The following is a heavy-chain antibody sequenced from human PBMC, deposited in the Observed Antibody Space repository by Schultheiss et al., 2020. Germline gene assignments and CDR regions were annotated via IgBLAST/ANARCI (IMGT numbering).Heavy chain of an antibody. V-gene: IGHV4-59*05. Sequence: SETLSLTCTVSGGSISSYYWSWIRQPPGKGLEWIGSIYYSGSTYYNPSLKSRVTISVDTSKNQFSLKLSSVTAADTAVYYCARGYYYFDYWGQGTLVTVYS. CDR3: ARGYYYFDY. CDR1: GGSISSYY. CDR2: IYYSGST. J-gene: IGHJ4*02. D-gene: IGHD5-18*01.